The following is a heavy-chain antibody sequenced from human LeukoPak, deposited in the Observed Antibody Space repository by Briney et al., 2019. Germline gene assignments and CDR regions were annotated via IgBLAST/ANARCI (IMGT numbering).Heavy chain of an antibody. CDR2: LYSDGNT. Sequence: GGSLRLSCAASGFTVITNDMTWVRPAPGKGLEWVSVLYSDGNTKYADSVQGRFTISRDNSKNTLYLEMNSLSPDDTAVYYCARGVEPLAANTLAYWGQGTLATVSS. CDR1: GFTVITND. V-gene: IGHV3-53*01. D-gene: IGHD1-14*01. CDR3: ARGVEPLAANTLAY. J-gene: IGHJ4*02.